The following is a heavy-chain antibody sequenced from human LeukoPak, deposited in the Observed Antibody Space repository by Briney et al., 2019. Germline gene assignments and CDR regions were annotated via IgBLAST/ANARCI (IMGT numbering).Heavy chain of an antibody. V-gene: IGHV3-30-3*01. CDR3: AKGLNSYDSSGYPS. CDR1: GFTFSHYA. D-gene: IGHD3-22*01. Sequence: PGGSLRLSCAASGFTFSHYAMHWVRQAPGKGLDWVAVISRDGGNEYYADSVKGRFTISRDNSKNTLYLQMNSLRAEDTAVYYCAKGLNSYDSSGYPSWGQGTLVTVSS. CDR2: ISRDGGNE. J-gene: IGHJ4*02.